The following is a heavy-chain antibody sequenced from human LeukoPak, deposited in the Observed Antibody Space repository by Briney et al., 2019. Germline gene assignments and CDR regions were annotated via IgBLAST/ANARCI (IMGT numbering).Heavy chain of an antibody. J-gene: IGHJ4*02. CDR1: GFTFSSYA. V-gene: IGHV3-23*01. CDR3: AKQFSYYGSGSYLDY. Sequence: GGSLRLSCAASGFTFSSYAMSWVRQAPGKGLEWVSAISGSGGSTYYADSVKGRFTISRDNSKNTLYLRMNSLRAEDTAVYYCAKQFSYYGSGSYLDYWGQGTLVTVSS. D-gene: IGHD3-10*01. CDR2: ISGSGGST.